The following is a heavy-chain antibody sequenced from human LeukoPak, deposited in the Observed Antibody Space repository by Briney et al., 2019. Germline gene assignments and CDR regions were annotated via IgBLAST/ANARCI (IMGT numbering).Heavy chain of an antibody. V-gene: IGHV3-21*01. CDR2: ISSSSSYI. CDR3: ARNLSPPGGGGYYCGMDV. D-gene: IGHD3-10*01. CDR1: GFTFSSYS. J-gene: IGHJ6*04. Sequence: PGGSLRLSCAASGFTFSSYSMNWVRQAPGKGLEWVSSISSSSSYIYYADSAKGRFTISRDNAKNSLYLQMNSLRAEDTAVYYCARNLSPPGGGGYYCGMDVWGKGTTVTVSS.